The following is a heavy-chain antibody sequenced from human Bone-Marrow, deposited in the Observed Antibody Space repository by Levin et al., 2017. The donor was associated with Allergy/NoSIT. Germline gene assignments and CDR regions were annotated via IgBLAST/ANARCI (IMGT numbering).Heavy chain of an antibody. CDR3: AREPRWEQSPDFGMDV. CDR1: GYKFSDHG. Sequence: ASVKVSCRTSGYKFSDHGISWVRQAPGQGLEWMGWISGYTGDTKFAQKFHDRVSLTMDRSTRTYYMELRSLTSDDAAIYYCAREPRWEQSPDFGMDVWGQGTTVTVSS. D-gene: IGHD5-24*01. V-gene: IGHV1-18*01. CDR2: ISGYTGDT. J-gene: IGHJ6*02.